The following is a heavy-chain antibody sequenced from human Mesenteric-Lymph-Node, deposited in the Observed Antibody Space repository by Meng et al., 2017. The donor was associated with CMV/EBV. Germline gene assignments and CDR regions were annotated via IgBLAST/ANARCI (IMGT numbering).Heavy chain of an antibody. J-gene: IGHJ4*02. Sequence: QITLKESGSTLVKPTHALTLTCPFSGFSLSTSGVGVGWIRQPPGKALEWLALIYWDDDKRYSPSLKSRLTITKDTSKNQVVLTMTNMDPVDTATYYCAHSSGIAAAGPFYFDYWGQGTLVTVSS. CDR3: AHSSGIAAAGPFYFDY. CDR1: GFSLSTSGVG. CDR2: IYWDDDK. D-gene: IGHD6-13*01. V-gene: IGHV2-5*02.